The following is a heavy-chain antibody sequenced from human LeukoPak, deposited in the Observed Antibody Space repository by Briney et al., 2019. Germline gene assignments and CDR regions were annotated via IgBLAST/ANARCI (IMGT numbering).Heavy chain of an antibody. CDR1: GFTSSRNW. V-gene: IGHV3-7*04. J-gene: IGHJ4*02. CDR3: ARDWDGSGKSMDY. D-gene: IGHD3-10*01. CDR2: LKGDGSQE. Sequence: PGGSLRLSCAASGFTSSRNWMSWVRQAPLKGLEWVAILKGDGSQEDYVDSVKGRFTISRDNAKSSLYLQMNSLRPEDTAVYYCARDWDGSGKSMDYWGQGTLVTVSS.